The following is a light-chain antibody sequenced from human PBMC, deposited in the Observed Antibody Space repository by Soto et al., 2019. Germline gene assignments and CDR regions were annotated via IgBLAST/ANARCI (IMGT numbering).Light chain of an antibody. CDR3: SSKTSSSSPFV. CDR1: TSDVGAYNY. V-gene: IGLV2-14*01. J-gene: IGLJ1*01. CDR2: EVS. Sequence: QSALTQPASVSGSPGQSITISCTGSTSDVGAYNYVSWYKHHPGRAPQLMIYEVSNRPSGVSNRFSGSKSGNTASLTISGLQADDEGDYYCSSKTSSSSPFVFGTGTKLTVL.